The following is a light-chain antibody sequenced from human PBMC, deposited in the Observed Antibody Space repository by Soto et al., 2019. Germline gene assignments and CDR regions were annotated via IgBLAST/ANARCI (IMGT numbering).Light chain of an antibody. Sequence: EIVMTQSPATLSLSPGERAALSCRASQSINSELAWYQQKPGQPPRLLIYGASTRATGVPARFTGSESGSEFTLTISGLQSEDFAVYYCQRRHNWPLTFGQGTRLEL. V-gene: IGKV3-15*01. CDR3: QRRHNWPLT. CDR2: GAS. CDR1: QSINSE. J-gene: IGKJ2*01.